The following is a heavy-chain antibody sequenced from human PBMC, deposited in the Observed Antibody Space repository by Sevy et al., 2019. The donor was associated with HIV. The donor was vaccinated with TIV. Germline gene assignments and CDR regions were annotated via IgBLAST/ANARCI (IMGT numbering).Heavy chain of an antibody. CDR2: IYTSGST. V-gene: IGHV4-4*07. J-gene: IGHJ5*02. Sequence: SETLSLTCTVSGGSISSYYWSWIRQPAGKGLEWIGRIYTSGSTNYNPSLKSRVTRSVDTSKNQFSLKLSSVTAADTAGYYCARDPGTMVRGVGNWFDPWGQGTLVTVSS. D-gene: IGHD3-10*01. CDR3: ARDPGTMVRGVGNWFDP. CDR1: GGSISSYY.